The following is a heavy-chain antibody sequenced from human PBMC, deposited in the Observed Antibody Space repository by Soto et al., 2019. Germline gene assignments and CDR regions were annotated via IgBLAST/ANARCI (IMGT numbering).Heavy chain of an antibody. CDR2: IYYSGST. V-gene: IGHV4-59*01. Sequence: PSETLSLTCTVSGGSISSYYWSWIRQPPGKGLEWIRYIYYSGSTNYNPSLKSRVTTSVDTSKNQFSLKLSSVTAADTAVYYCARTAGGLDYGEKYYYYYYMDVWGKGTTVTVSS. CDR1: GGSISSYY. CDR3: ARTAGGLDYGEKYYYYYYMDV. D-gene: IGHD4-17*01. J-gene: IGHJ6*03.